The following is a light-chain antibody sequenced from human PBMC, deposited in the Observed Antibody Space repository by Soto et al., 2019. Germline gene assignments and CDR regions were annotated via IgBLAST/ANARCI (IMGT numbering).Light chain of an antibody. CDR1: QSISSSN. J-gene: IGKJ1*01. CDR2: GAS. CDR3: QHCGGSQP. V-gene: IGKV3-20*01. Sequence: EIVLTQSPGTLSLSPGERATLSCRASQSISSSNLVWYQQKPGQAPRLLIYGASSRATGIPDRFSGSGSGTDFTLTISSLEPEGFAVYFCQHCGGSQPFGQGTKVETK.